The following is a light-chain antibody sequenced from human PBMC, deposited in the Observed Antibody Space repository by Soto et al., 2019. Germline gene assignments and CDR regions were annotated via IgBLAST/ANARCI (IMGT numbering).Light chain of an antibody. J-gene: IGKJ1*01. CDR1: DSVSSSY. V-gene: IGKV3-20*01. Sequence: EMVLTQSPGTLSLSPGERATLSCRASDSVSSSYLAWHQQKPGQAPRLLIYGASSRATGIPDRFSGSGSGTDVTLTIRRLEPEDFAVYYCQQYDTSPWTFGQGTTVEIK. CDR2: GAS. CDR3: QQYDTSPWT.